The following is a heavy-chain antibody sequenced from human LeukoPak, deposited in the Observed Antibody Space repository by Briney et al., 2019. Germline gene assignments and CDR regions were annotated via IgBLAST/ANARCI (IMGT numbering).Heavy chain of an antibody. D-gene: IGHD5-24*01. Sequence: SVKVSCKASGGTFSSYAISWVRQAPGQGLEWMGGIIPIFGTANYAQKFQGRVTITTDESTSTAYMELKSLRSDDTAVYYCARRVGYNFYYMDVWGQGTTVIVSS. CDR1: GGTFSSYA. J-gene: IGHJ6*03. CDR2: IIPIFGTA. V-gene: IGHV1-69*05. CDR3: ARRVGYNFYYMDV.